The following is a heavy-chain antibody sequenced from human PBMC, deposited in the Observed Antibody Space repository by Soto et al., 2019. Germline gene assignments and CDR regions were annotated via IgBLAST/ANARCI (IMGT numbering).Heavy chain of an antibody. D-gene: IGHD2-15*01. Sequence: TGGSLRLSCAASGFTFSSYGMHWVRQAPGKGLEWVAVIWYDGSNKYYADSVKGRFTISRDNSKNTLYLQMNSLRAEDTAVYYCARDFGSSVVVAATDYWGQGTLVTVSS. V-gene: IGHV3-33*01. CDR1: GFTFSSYG. J-gene: IGHJ4*02. CDR3: ARDFGSSVVVAATDY. CDR2: IWYDGSNK.